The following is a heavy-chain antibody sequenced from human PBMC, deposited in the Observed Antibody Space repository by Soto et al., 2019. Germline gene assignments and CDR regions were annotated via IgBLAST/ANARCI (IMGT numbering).Heavy chain of an antibody. V-gene: IGHV1-18*04. CDR2: ISAYNGNT. J-gene: IGHJ6*02. CDR1: GYTSTSYG. CDR3: ARLPSFYYYGMDV. Sequence: ASVKVSCKSSGYTSTSYGISWVRQAPGQGLEWMGWISAYNGNTNYAQKLQGRVTMTTDTSTSTAYMELRSLRSDDTAVYYCARLPSFYYYGMDVWGQGTTVTVSS.